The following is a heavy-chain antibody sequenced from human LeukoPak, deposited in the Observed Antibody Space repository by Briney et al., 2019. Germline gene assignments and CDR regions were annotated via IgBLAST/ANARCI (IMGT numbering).Heavy chain of an antibody. Sequence: GGAPRLSSVDPGFTSSRYAMTWVRQSPGEGVGWGSPISVRGATTYYADSVNGRFSISRDKSKNTLFLRISTVRDQSTAAYYSAKDKATVAAKGPFDYWGQGTLVTVSS. CDR3: AKDKATVAAKGPFDY. CDR1: GFTSSRYA. V-gene: IGHV3-23*01. D-gene: IGHD2-15*01. CDR2: ISVRGATT. J-gene: IGHJ4*02.